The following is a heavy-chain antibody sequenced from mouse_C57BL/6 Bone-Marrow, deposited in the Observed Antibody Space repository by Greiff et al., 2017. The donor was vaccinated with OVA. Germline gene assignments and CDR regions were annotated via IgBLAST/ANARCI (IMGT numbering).Heavy chain of an antibody. V-gene: IGHV1-81*01. CDR2: IYPRSGNT. CDR1: GYTFTSYG. CDR3: ASEGIYDGYYGYYAMDY. Sequence: QVQLQQSGAELARPGASVKLSCKASGYTFTSYGISWVKQRTGQGLEWIGEIYPRSGNTYYNEKFKGKATLTADKSSSTAYMELRSLTSEDSAVYFCASEGIYDGYYGYYAMDYWGQGTSVTVSS. J-gene: IGHJ4*01. D-gene: IGHD2-3*01.